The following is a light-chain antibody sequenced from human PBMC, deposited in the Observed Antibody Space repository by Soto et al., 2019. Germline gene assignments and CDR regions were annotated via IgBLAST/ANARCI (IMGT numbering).Light chain of an antibody. J-gene: IGKJ4*01. V-gene: IGKV3-11*01. CDR1: QSVTKY. CDR2: DSS. Sequence: EIGLTQSPATLSLSPGERATRSCRASQSVTKYLAWYHQKPGQAPRLLIYDSSNRATGIPARFSGSGSGTDFTLTISSLESEDSGIYYCQQRYNWLTFGGGTRWIS. CDR3: QQRYNWLT.